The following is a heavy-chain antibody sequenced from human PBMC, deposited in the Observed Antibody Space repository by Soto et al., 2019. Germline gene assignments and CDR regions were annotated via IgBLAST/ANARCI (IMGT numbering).Heavy chain of an antibody. D-gene: IGHD6-13*01. V-gene: IGHV4-30-4*01. CDR3: ARVQQQLVLFDY. CDR2: IYYSGST. J-gene: IGHJ4*02. CDR1: GGSISSGDYY. Sequence: PSETLSLTCTVSGGSISSGDYYWSWIRQPPGKGLEWIGYIYYSGSTYYNPSLKSRVTISVDTSKNQFSLKLSSVTAADTAVYYCARVQQQLVLFDYWGQGTLVTVS.